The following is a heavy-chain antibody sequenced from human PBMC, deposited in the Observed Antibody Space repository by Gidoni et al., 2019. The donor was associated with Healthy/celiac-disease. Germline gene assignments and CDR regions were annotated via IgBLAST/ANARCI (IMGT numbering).Heavy chain of an antibody. CDR3: ARSPGG. CDR1: GFTFSSYA. D-gene: IGHD3-10*01. CDR2: ISYDGSNK. V-gene: IGHV3-30-3*01. J-gene: IGHJ4*02. Sequence: QVQLVESGGGVVQPGRSLRLSWAASGFTFSSYAMHWVRQAPGKGLEWVAVISYDGSNKYYADSGKGRFTISRDNSKNTLYLQMNSLRAEDTAVYYCARSPGGWGQGTLVTVSS.